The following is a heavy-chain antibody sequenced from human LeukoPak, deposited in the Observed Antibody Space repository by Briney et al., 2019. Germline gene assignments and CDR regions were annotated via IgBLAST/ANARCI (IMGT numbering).Heavy chain of an antibody. V-gene: IGHV3-23*01. CDR2: ISGSGGST. D-gene: IGHD4-17*01. CDR1: GFTFSSYA. CDR3: AKDGSYRLTTVTYNDY. J-gene: IGHJ4*02. Sequence: PGESLRLSCAASGFTFSSYAMSWVRQAPGKGLEWVSAISGSGGSTYYADSVKGRFTISRDNSKNTLYLQMNSLRAEDTAVYYCAKDGSYRLTTVTYNDYWGQGTLVTVSS.